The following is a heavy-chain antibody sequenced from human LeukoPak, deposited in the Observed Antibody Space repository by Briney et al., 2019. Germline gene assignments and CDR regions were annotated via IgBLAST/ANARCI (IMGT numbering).Heavy chain of an antibody. CDR2: MNPNSGNT. J-gene: IGHJ6*03. CDR1: GNTFTSYD. Sequence: GASVKVSCKASGNTFTSYDINWVRQATGQGLEWMGWMNPNSGNTGYAQKFQGRVTMTRNTSISTAYMELSSLRSDDTAVYYCARAGYYYDSGSPYYYYYMDVWGKGTTVTISS. CDR3: ARAGYYYDSGSPYYYYYMDV. V-gene: IGHV1-8*01. D-gene: IGHD3-10*01.